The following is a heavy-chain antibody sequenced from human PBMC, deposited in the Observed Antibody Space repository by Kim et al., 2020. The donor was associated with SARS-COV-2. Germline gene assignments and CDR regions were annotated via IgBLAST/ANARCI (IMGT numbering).Heavy chain of an antibody. V-gene: IGHV3-30*04. CDR1: GFTFSSYA. Sequence: GGSLRLSCAASGFTFSSYAMHWVRQAPGKGLEWVAVISYDGSNKYYADSVKGRFTISRDNSKNTLYLQMNSLRAEDTAVYYCARDRLPIWFGDSYFDYWGQGTLVTVSS. J-gene: IGHJ4*02. CDR3: ARDRLPIWFGDSYFDY. D-gene: IGHD3-10*01. CDR2: ISYDGSNK.